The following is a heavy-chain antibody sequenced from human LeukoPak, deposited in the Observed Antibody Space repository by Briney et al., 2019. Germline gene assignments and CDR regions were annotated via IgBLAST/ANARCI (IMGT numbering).Heavy chain of an antibody. D-gene: IGHD1-26*01. V-gene: IGHV3-21*04. J-gene: IGHJ3*02. CDR2: ISSSSSYI. CDR1: GFTFSSYS. Sequence: GGSLRLSCAASGFTFSSYSMNWVRQAPGKGLEWVSSISSSSSYIYYADSVKGRFTISRDNAKNSLYLQMNSLRAEDTAVYYCAKDWGPNSGSLAFDIWGQGTMVTVSS. CDR3: AKDWGPNSGSLAFDI.